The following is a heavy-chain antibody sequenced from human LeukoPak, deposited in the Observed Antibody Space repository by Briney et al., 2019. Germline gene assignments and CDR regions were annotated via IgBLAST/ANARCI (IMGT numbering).Heavy chain of an antibody. CDR2: ISSSGSTI. CDR3: AKVRGIAVAGTIDY. V-gene: IGHV3-48*03. Sequence: GGSLRLSCAASGFTFSSYEMNWVRQAPGKGLEWVSYISSSGSTIYYADSVKGRFTISRDNAKNSLYLQMNSLRAEDTAVYYCAKVRGIAVAGTIDYWGQGTLVTVSS. CDR1: GFTFSSYE. D-gene: IGHD6-19*01. J-gene: IGHJ4*02.